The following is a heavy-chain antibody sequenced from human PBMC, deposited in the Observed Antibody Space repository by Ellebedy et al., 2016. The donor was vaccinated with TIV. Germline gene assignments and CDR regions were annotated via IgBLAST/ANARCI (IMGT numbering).Heavy chain of an antibody. J-gene: IGHJ6*02. CDR3: AKGEEQWLDHFYYYYGMDV. CDR1: GFTFSSYA. D-gene: IGHD6-19*01. CDR2: ISGSGGST. Sequence: PGGSLRLSCAASGFTFSSYAMSWVRQAPGKGLEWVSAISGSGGSTYYADSVKGRFTISRDNSKNTLYLQMNSLRAEDTAVYYCAKGEEQWLDHFYYYYGMDVWGQGTTVTVSS. V-gene: IGHV3-23*01.